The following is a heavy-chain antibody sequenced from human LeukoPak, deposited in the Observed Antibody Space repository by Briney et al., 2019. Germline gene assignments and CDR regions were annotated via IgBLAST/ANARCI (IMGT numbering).Heavy chain of an antibody. Sequence: GGSLRLSCAASGLTVSSNSMSWVRQAPGKGLEWVSFIYSGGSTYYADSVKGRFTISRDNSKNTLYLQMNSLRADDTAVYYCARRAGAYSHPYDYWGQGTLGTVSS. V-gene: IGHV3-53*01. CDR3: ARRAGAYSHPYDY. CDR2: IYSGGST. D-gene: IGHD4/OR15-4a*01. CDR1: GLTVSSNS. J-gene: IGHJ4*02.